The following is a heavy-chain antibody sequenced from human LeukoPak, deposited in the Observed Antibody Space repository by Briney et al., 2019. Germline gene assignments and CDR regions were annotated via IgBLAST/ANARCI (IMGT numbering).Heavy chain of an antibody. CDR2: ITGSGGGI. Sequence: PGGSLRLSCAASGFTFSSYEMNWVRQAPGKGLEWVSGITGSGGGIYYADSVKGRFTISRDNSENTLYLQMNSLRAEDTAVYYCAQDLRLASFGYWGQGTLVTVSS. CDR3: AQDLRLASFGY. J-gene: IGHJ4*02. D-gene: IGHD5-12*01. CDR1: GFTFSSYE. V-gene: IGHV3-23*01.